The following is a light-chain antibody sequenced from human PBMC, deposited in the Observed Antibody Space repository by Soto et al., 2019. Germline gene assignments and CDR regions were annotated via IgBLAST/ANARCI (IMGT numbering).Light chain of an antibody. CDR2: KAS. V-gene: IGKV1-5*03. Sequence: DIQMTQSPSTLSGSVGDRVTITCRASQTISSWLAWYQQKPGKAPKLLIYKASTLKSGVPSRFSGSGSGTELTLTISSLQTDDFATYYCKHYNSYSEAFGQGTKV. CDR1: QTISSW. CDR3: KHYNSYSEA. J-gene: IGKJ1*01.